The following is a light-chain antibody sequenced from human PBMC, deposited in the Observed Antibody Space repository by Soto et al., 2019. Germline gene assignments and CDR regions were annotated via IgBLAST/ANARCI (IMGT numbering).Light chain of an antibody. Sequence: EIVMTQSPATLSVSPGERATLSCRASQSVSSNLAWYQQRPGQAPRLLIYGASARAIGIPARFSGSGSGTDFTLSISSLQSEDFAVYYFQQYDTWPLTFGGGTKVEIK. V-gene: IGKV3-15*01. CDR1: QSVSSN. CDR3: QQYDTWPLT. J-gene: IGKJ4*01. CDR2: GAS.